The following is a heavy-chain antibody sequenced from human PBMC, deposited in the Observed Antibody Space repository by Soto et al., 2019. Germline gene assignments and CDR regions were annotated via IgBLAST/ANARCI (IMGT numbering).Heavy chain of an antibody. Sequence: QVQLQESGPGLVKPSEPLSLTCSVSGDSISRKYWSWLRQPAGGGLEWIGRIYTTGATNYNSSLKSRVSMSVDTSKNQFSLRLTSVTAADTAVYFCAMTVIAPSPYLDHWGQGLLVTVSS. J-gene: IGHJ4*02. D-gene: IGHD4-17*01. CDR1: GDSISRKY. V-gene: IGHV4-4*07. CDR2: IYTTGAT. CDR3: AMTVIAPSPYLDH.